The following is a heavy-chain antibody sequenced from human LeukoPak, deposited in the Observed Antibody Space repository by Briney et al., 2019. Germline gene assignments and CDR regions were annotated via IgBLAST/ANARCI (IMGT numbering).Heavy chain of an antibody. V-gene: IGHV1-69*04. CDR3: ARDSDRWAGYCSSTSCYTRGLFDY. D-gene: IGHD2-2*02. CDR1: GYTFTSYD. CDR2: IIPILGIA. Sequence: SVKVSCKASGYTFTSYDINWVRQAPGQGLEWMGRIIPILGIANYAQKFQGRVTITADKSTSTAYMELSSLRSEDTAVYYCARDSDRWAGYCSSTSCYTRGLFDYWGQGTLVTVSS. J-gene: IGHJ4*02.